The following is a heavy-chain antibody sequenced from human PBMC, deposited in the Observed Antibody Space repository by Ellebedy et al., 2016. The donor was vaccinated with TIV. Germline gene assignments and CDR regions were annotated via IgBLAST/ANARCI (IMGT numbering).Heavy chain of an antibody. CDR1: GFTFSNYW. CDR3: ARRSYFDY. J-gene: IGHJ4*02. CDR2: ISSSSSTI. Sequence: GESLKISXAASGFTFSNYWMNWVRQAPGKGLEWVSYISSSSSTIYYADSVKGRFTISRDNAKNSLYLQMNSLRAEDTAVYYCARRSYFDYWGQGTLVTVSS. V-gene: IGHV3-48*04.